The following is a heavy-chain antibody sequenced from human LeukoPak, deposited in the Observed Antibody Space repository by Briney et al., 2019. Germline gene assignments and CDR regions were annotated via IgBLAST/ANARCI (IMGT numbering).Heavy chain of an antibody. D-gene: IGHD1-26*01. J-gene: IGHJ4*02. V-gene: IGHV1-69*05. CDR1: GGTFSTYA. Sequence: SVKVSCKASGGTFSTYAVNWVRQAPGQGLEWMGGIIPLFGTANYAQKFQGRVTITTDESTSTAYMELSSLRSEDTAIYYCARVFARGGEISGSYYYYWGQGTLATVSS. CDR2: IIPLFGTA. CDR3: ARVFARGGEISGSYYYY.